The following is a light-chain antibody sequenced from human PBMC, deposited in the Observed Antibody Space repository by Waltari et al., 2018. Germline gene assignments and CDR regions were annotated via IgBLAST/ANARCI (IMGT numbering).Light chain of an antibody. J-gene: IGLJ1*01. V-gene: IGLV3-21*02. CDR1: NIGSKS. CDR3: QVWDSSSDHYV. CDR2: DDS. Sequence: SYVLTQPPSESVAPGQPTKITCGGNNIGSKSVHWYPQKPGQAPVLVVYDDSDRPSGIPERFSGSNSGNTATLTISRVEAGDEADYYCQVWDSSSDHYVFGSGTKVTVL.